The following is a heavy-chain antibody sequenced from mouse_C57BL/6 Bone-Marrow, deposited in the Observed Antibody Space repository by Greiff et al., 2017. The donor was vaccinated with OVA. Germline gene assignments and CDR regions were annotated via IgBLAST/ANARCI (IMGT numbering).Heavy chain of an antibody. D-gene: IGHD1-1*01. CDR3: ARELYADFDY. CDR2: IYPRSGNT. CDR1: GYTFTSYG. V-gene: IGHV1-81*01. J-gene: IGHJ2*01. Sequence: QVQLQQSGAELARPGASVKLSCKASGYTFTSYGISWVKQRTGQGLEWIGEIYPRSGNTYYNEKFKGKATLTADKSSSTAYMELRSLTSEDSAVYFCARELYADFDYWGQGTTLTVSS.